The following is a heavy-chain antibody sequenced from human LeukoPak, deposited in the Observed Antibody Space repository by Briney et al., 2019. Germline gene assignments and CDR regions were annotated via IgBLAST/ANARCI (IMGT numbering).Heavy chain of an antibody. D-gene: IGHD6-13*01. Sequence: VKVSCKASGGTFSSYAISWVRQAPGQGLEWMGGIIPIFGTANYAQKFQGRVTITADESTSTAYMELSSLRSEDTAVYYCARNIAAAGLFDYWGQGTLATVSS. CDR2: IIPIFGTA. J-gene: IGHJ4*02. V-gene: IGHV1-69*01. CDR3: ARNIAAAGLFDY. CDR1: GGTFSSYA.